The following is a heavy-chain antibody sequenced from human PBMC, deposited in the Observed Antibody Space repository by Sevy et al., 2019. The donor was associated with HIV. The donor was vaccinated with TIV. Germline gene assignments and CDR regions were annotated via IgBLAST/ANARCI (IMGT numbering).Heavy chain of an antibody. V-gene: IGHV3-21*01. D-gene: IGHD3-10*01. CDR3: ARPYGSGSWEAFDL. Sequence: GGSLRLSCTASGFTFNSYTMNWVRQAPGKGLEWVSSISFSNNYIYYADSVKGRFTISRDNARNSLFLQMNSLRVDDTALYYCARPYGSGSWEAFDLWGRGTLVTVSS. CDR1: GFTFNSYT. CDR2: ISFSNNYI. J-gene: IGHJ3*01.